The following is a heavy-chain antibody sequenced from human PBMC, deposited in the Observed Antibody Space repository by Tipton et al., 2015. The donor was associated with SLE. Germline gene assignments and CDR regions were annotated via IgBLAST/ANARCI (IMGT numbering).Heavy chain of an antibody. J-gene: IGHJ4*02. V-gene: IGHV4-39*07. D-gene: IGHD2-8*01. CDR3: VRLRSKVLIDY. CDR1: GGSLNSGAYF. Sequence: TLSLTCTVSGGSLNSGAYFWGWIRQPPGKGLEWIGTINYGGITYYNPSLKSRVTITEDTSKNQFSLEVRSVTAADTAVYYCVRLRSKVLIDYWGQGTLVTVSS. CDR2: INYGGIT.